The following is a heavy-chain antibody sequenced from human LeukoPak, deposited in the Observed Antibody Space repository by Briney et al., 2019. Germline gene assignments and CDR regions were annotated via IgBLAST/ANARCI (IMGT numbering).Heavy chain of an antibody. CDR1: VHTFTNYY. Sequence: ASVKVSCKASVHTFTNYYIHWVRQAPGQGLEWMGIINPSGGSTSYAQKFQGRVAMTRDTSTSTVYMELSSLSSDDTAVYYCARGLQLSPRSAFDIWGQGTLVTVSS. CDR3: ARGLQLSPRSAFDI. J-gene: IGHJ3*02. D-gene: IGHD6-13*01. CDR2: INPSGGST. V-gene: IGHV1-46*01.